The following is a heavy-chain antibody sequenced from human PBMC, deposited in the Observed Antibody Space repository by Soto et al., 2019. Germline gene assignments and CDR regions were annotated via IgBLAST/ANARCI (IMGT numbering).Heavy chain of an antibody. J-gene: IGHJ4*02. V-gene: IGHV3-74*01. CDR2: INSDGSST. CDR1: GFTFSSYW. CDR3: ARVAAAGNFDY. Sequence: GGSLRLSCAASGFTFSSYWLHWVRQAPGKGLVWVSLINSDGSSTSYADSVKGRLTVSRDNAKNTLYLQVNSLRAEDTAVYYCARVAAAGNFDYWGQGTVVTVSS. D-gene: IGHD6-13*01.